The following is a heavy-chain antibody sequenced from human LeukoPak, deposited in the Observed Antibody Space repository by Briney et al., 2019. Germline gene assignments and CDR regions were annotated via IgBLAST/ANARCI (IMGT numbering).Heavy chain of an antibody. CDR2: ISSSGSTI. CDR1: GFTFSDYY. Sequence: GGSLRLSCAASGFTFSDYYMSWIRQAPGKGLEWVSYISSSGSTIYYADSVKGRFTISRDNAKNSLYLQMNSLRAEDTAVCYCARDHRFGELYLEFDYWGQGTLVTVSS. CDR3: ARDHRFGELYLEFDY. V-gene: IGHV3-11*01. J-gene: IGHJ4*02. D-gene: IGHD3-10*01.